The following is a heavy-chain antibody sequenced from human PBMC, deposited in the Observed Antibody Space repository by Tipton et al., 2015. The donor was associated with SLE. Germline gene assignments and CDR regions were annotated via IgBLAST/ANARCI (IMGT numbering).Heavy chain of an antibody. V-gene: IGHV3-30*04. D-gene: IGHD2-15*01. CDR1: GFTFSSYA. Sequence: RSLRLSCAVSGFTFSSYAMHWVRQAPGKGLEWVAITSSDGKRRDHSDYVQGRFTISRDNSKNTLYLQMNSLRPEDTAIYYCARGCSGASCQTYWGQGALVTVSS. CDR3: ARGCSGASCQTY. J-gene: IGHJ4*02. CDR2: TSSDGKRR.